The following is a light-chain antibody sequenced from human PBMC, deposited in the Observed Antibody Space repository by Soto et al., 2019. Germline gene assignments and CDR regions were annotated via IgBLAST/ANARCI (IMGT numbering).Light chain of an antibody. V-gene: IGKV3-20*01. CDR2: GAS. J-gene: IGKJ2*01. CDR1: QSVSSSD. CDR3: QQYGGSPLYT. Sequence: EIALTQSTGTLSLSPGDTATLSCRASQSVSSSDLAWYQQKHGQAPRLLIYGASTRATGIPDRFSGSGSGTDFTLTISRLEPEDFAVYYCQQYGGSPLYTFGQGTKLEIK.